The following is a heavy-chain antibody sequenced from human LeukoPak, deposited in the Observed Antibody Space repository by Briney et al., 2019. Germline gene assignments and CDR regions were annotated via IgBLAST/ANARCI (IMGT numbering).Heavy chain of an antibody. CDR3: ARGKSSGWYAPGY. Sequence: GGSLRLSCAASGFTFSSYSMNWVRQAPGKGLEWVSVIGSSSTNMYSADSLKGRFTISRDNAKNALYLQMNSLRAEDTAVYYCARGKSSGWYAPGYWGQGTLVTVSS. D-gene: IGHD6-19*01. CDR2: IGSSSTNM. CDR1: GFTFSSYS. J-gene: IGHJ4*02. V-gene: IGHV3-21*01.